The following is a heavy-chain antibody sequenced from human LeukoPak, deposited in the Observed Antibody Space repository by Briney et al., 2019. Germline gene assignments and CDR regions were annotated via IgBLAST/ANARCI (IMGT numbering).Heavy chain of an antibody. Sequence: GGPLRLSCAVSGFTFRSYGMHWVRQAPGKGLEWVTFIPSDGSNKYYTDSVKGRFTISRDNSKNTLYLQMNRLRAEDTAIYYCAKDPVAGTKGGGADFDYWGQGTLVTVSS. CDR2: IPSDGSNK. D-gene: IGHD6-19*01. J-gene: IGHJ4*02. CDR1: GFTFRSYG. V-gene: IGHV3-30*02. CDR3: AKDPVAGTKGGGADFDY.